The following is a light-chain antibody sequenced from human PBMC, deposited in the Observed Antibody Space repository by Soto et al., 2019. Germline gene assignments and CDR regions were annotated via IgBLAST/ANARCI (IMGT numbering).Light chain of an antibody. CDR3: QQSYDTPLT. CDR1: QTISRN. J-gene: IGKJ4*01. V-gene: IGKV1-39*01. CDR2: AAS. Sequence: DIQMTQSPVSLSASVGDRVTITCRARQTISRNLNWYQQKPGKAPKLLIFAASSLQSGVPLRFSGSGSGTDFTLIISSLQPEDFATYYCQQSYDTPLTFGGGTKVEIK.